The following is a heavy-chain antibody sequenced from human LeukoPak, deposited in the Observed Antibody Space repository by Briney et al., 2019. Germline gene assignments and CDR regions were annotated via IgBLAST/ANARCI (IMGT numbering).Heavy chain of an antibody. D-gene: IGHD3-22*01. J-gene: IGHJ4*02. CDR3: VQSGHCSSTSCHYYDSSGYIY. Sequence: PGGSLRLSCAASGFTFNDYYMSWIRQAPGKGLEWVSYISSSGSTIYYADSVKGRFTISRDNAKNSLYLQMNSLRAEDTAVYYCVQSGHCSSTSCHYYDSSGYIYWGQGTLVTVSS. CDR1: GFTFNDYY. V-gene: IGHV3-11*04. CDR2: ISSSGSTI.